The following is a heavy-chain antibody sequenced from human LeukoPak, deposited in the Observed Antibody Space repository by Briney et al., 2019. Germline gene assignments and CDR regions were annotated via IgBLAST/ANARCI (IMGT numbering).Heavy chain of an antibody. CDR2: ISYDGSNK. J-gene: IGHJ4*02. CDR1: GFTFSSYG. V-gene: IGHV3-30*03. Sequence: PGGSLRLSCAASGFTFSSYGMHWVRQAPGKGLEWVAVISYDGSNKYYADSVKGRFTISRDNAKNSLYLQMNSLRAEDTALYYCAYGNYLFDYWGQGTLVTVSS. CDR3: AYGNYLFDY. D-gene: IGHD1-7*01.